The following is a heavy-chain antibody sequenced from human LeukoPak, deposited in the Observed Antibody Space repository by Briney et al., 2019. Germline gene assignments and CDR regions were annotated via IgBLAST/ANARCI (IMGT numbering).Heavy chain of an antibody. CDR1: GFTFSSYG. Sequence: GGSLRLSCAASGFTFSSYGMHWVRQAPGKGLEWVAFIRYDGSNKYYADSVKGRFTISRDNSKNTLYLQMNSLRAEDTAVYYCAKLDLVVVPAALDYWGQGTLVTVSS. CDR2: IRYDGSNK. CDR3: AKLDLVVVPAALDY. D-gene: IGHD2-2*01. J-gene: IGHJ4*02. V-gene: IGHV3-30*02.